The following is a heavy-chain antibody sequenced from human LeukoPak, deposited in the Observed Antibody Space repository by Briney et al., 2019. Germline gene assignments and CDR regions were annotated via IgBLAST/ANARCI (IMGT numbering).Heavy chain of an antibody. CDR3: ARRGGGGSYYIWSLYYFDY. J-gene: IGHJ4*02. D-gene: IGHD1-26*01. V-gene: IGHV4-39*01. CDR2: IYYSGST. CDR1: GCSISSSSYY. Sequence: SETLSLTCTVAGCSISSSSYYWGWIRQPPGKGLGWIVSIYYSGSTYYNPSLKSRVTISVDTSKNQFSLKLSSVTAADTAVYYCARRGGGGSYYIWSLYYFDYWGQGTLVTVSS.